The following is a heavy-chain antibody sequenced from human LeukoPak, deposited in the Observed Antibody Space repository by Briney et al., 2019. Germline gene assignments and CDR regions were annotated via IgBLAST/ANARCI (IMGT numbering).Heavy chain of an antibody. Sequence: PGGSLRLSCEASGFTFSSYWMSWVRQAPGKGLEWVANIKQDGSEKYYADSMKGRFIISRDNAENSLYLEMKSLGAEDTAVYFCARVLVGPAQSGYFNWYFDLWGRGTLVTVSS. CDR3: ARVLVGPAQSGYFNWYFDL. J-gene: IGHJ2*01. CDR2: IKQDGSEK. CDR1: GFTFSSYW. D-gene: IGHD3-3*01. V-gene: IGHV3-7*01.